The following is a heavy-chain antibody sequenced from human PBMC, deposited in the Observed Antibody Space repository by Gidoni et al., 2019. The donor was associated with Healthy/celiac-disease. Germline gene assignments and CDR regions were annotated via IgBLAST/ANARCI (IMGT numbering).Heavy chain of an antibody. J-gene: IGHJ4*02. D-gene: IGHD2-21*02. CDR3: ARDIPVTAIDY. CDR2: IYHSGST. V-gene: IGHV4-38-2*02. Sequence: QVQLQESGPGLVKPSETLSLTCAVSGYSISSGYYWGWIRQPPGKGLEWIGSIYHSGSTYYNPSLKSRVTISVDTSKNQFSLKLSSVTAADTAVYYCARDIPVTAIDYWGQGTLVTVSS. CDR1: GYSISSGYY.